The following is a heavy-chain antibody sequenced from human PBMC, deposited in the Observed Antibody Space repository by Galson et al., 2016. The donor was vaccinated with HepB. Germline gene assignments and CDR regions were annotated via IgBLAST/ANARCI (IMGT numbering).Heavy chain of an antibody. Sequence: SVKVSCKASGNTFTDYWIHWVRQSPGLGLQWMAWINPYNGATKYAPNFQDRVTMTTDTSITTVYIEVRGLRSDGTAVYFCATAPGAGTFWGQGTTVTVS. V-gene: IGHV1-2*02. J-gene: IGHJ6*02. CDR2: INPYNGAT. CDR1: GNTFTDYW. CDR3: ATAPGAGTF. D-gene: IGHD6-19*01.